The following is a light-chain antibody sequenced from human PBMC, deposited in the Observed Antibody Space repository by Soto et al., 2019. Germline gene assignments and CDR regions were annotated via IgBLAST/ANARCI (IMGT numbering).Light chain of an antibody. V-gene: IGKV3-15*01. CDR2: GAS. CDR1: QSVSNN. J-gene: IGKJ1*01. Sequence: EIVLTQSPGTLSLSPGERATLSCRASQSVSNNYLAWYQQKPGQAPRLLVYGASTRATGIPARFSGSGSGTECTLTISSLQSEDVAVYYCQQYNNWPRTLGQGTKVDIK. CDR3: QQYNNWPRT.